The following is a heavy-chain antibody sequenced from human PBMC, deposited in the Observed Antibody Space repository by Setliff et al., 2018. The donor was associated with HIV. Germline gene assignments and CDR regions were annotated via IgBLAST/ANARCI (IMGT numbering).Heavy chain of an antibody. CDR2: ISSSGSII. Sequence: GGSLRLSCAASGFTFSDYYMSWIRQAPGKGLEWVSYISSSGSIIYYAGSVKGRFGVSRYNAKHSLYMEMNGLRADDTAVYYCARDLSIAAVGTDVGGFFDYWGQGMLVTVSS. CDR1: GFTFSDYY. V-gene: IGHV3-11*04. J-gene: IGHJ4*02. CDR3: ARDLSIAAVGTDVGGFFDY. D-gene: IGHD6-13*01.